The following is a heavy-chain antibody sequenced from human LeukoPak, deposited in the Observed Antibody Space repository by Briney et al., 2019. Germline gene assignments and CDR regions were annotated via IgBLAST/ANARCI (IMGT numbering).Heavy chain of an antibody. CDR3: ASYPRYSSTPPFDY. Sequence: HRASVKVSCKASGYSFTGQDMHWVRQAPGQGLEWMGWINPNSGDTNYAQKFQGRVTMTRDTTISTAYMELNRLTSDDTAVYYCASYPRYSSTPPFDYWGQGTPVTVSS. CDR2: INPNSGDT. V-gene: IGHV1-2*02. D-gene: IGHD6-19*01. CDR1: GYSFTGQD. J-gene: IGHJ4*02.